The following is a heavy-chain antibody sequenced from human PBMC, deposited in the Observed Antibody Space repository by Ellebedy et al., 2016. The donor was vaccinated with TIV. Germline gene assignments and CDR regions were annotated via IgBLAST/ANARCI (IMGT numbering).Heavy chain of an antibody. Sequence: GESLKISCAASGFTFSSYGMHWVRQAPGKGLEWVAVIWYDGSNKYYADSVKGRFTISRDNAKNSLYLQMNSLRAEDTAVYYCARGGVDAFDIWGQGTMVTVSS. CDR1: GFTFSSYG. J-gene: IGHJ3*02. V-gene: IGHV3-33*03. D-gene: IGHD3-10*01. CDR3: ARGGVDAFDI. CDR2: IWYDGSNK.